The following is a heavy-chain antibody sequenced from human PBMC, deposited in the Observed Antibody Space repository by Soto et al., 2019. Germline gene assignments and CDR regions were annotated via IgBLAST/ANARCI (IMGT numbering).Heavy chain of an antibody. Sequence: PSDTLSLTCSVSGAALNSGNYCWSWIRQVPGKGLEWIGHIYATGAVDYNPSLRDRITISQDTSERQFSLNLRLVTAADTAVYYCARLRIATNNYKWFDPWGQGTLVTVSS. J-gene: IGHJ5*02. CDR2: IYATGAV. CDR1: GAALNSGNYC. D-gene: IGHD2-21*01. CDR3: ARLRIATNNYKWFDP. V-gene: IGHV4-31*03.